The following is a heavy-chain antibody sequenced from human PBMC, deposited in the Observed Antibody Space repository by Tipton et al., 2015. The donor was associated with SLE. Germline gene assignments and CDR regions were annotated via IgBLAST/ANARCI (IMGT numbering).Heavy chain of an antibody. CDR1: GFTFSSYS. Sequence: SLRLSCAASGFTFSSYSMNWVRQAPGKGLEWVSSISSSSSYIYYADSVKGRFTISRDNSKNTLYLQMNSLRAEDTAVYYCASFRIAAWAFDIWGQGTMVTVSS. J-gene: IGHJ3*02. D-gene: IGHD6-6*01. CDR3: ASFRIAAWAFDI. CDR2: ISSSSSYI. V-gene: IGHV3-21*04.